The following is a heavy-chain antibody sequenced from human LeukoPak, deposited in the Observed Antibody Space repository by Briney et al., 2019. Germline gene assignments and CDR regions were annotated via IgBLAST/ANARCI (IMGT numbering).Heavy chain of an antibody. D-gene: IGHD2-21*02. CDR3: ARGYCGGDCYSTYNWFDP. CDR1: GFTFSSYW. CDR2: IHSDGSST. V-gene: IGHV3-74*01. J-gene: IGHJ5*02. Sequence: GGSLRLSCAASGFTFSSYWMHWVRHAPGKGLVWVSRIHSDGSSTSYADSVKGRFTISRDNAKNTLYLQMNSLRAEDTAVYYCARGYCGGDCYSTYNWFDPWGQGTVVTVSS.